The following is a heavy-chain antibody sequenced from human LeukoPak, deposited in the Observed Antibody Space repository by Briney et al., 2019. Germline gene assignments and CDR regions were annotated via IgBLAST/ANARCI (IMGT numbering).Heavy chain of an antibody. D-gene: IGHD1-26*01. CDR1: GGTFSSYA. J-gene: IGHJ4*02. CDR3: ATGWGSYFDY. CDR2: ISPIFGTT. Sequence: SVKVSCKASGGTFSSYAISWVRQAPGQGLEWMGGISPIFGTTNYAQKFQGRVTITTDESTSTAYMELSSLRSEDTAVYYCATGWGSYFDYWGQGTLVTVSS. V-gene: IGHV1-69*05.